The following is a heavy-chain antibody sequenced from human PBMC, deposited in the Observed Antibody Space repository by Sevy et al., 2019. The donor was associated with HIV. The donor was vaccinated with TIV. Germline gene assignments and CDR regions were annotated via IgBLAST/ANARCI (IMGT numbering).Heavy chain of an antibody. Sequence: GGSLRLSCAASGFTFSSYAMHWVRQAPSKGLEWVAVISYDGSNKYYADSVKGRFTISRDNSKNTLYLQMNSLRAEDTAVYYCARDLPSSYCSGGSCYSLDYWGQGTLVTVSS. CDR1: GFTFSSYA. V-gene: IGHV3-30-3*01. CDR2: ISYDGSNK. J-gene: IGHJ4*02. D-gene: IGHD2-15*01. CDR3: ARDLPSSYCSGGSCYSLDY.